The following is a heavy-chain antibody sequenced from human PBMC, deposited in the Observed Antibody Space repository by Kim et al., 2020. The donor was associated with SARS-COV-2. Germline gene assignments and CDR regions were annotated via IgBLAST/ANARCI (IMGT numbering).Heavy chain of an antibody. V-gene: IGHV3-33*06. CDR2: SDGSTK. J-gene: IGHJ4*02. CDR3: ANFES. Sequence: SDGSTKDYAASVMGRFTISRDNSKNMLFLQMNSLRAEDTAVYYCANFESWGQGTLVTVSS.